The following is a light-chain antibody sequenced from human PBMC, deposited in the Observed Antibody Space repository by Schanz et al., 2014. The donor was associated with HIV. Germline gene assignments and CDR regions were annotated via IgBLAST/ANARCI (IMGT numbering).Light chain of an antibody. CDR3: QSYDSSLRASV. CDR2: GNS. CDR1: SSNIGAGFG. J-gene: IGLJ3*02. V-gene: IGLV1-40*01. Sequence: QSVLTQPPSVSGAPGQRVTISCTESSSNIGAGFGVHWYQQLPGTAPKLLIYGNSNRPSGVPDRFSGSKSGTSASLAITGLQAEDEADYYCQSYDSSLRASVFGGGTKLTVL.